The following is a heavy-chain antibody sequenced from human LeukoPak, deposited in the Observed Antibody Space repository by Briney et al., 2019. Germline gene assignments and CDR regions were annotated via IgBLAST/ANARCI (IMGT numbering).Heavy chain of an antibody. CDR3: ARGSTVGADSSGYYYSYYYYYYGMDV. CDR2: MNPNSGNT. J-gene: IGHJ6*02. CDR1: GYTFTSYD. D-gene: IGHD3-22*01. V-gene: IGHV1-8*01. Sequence: ASVKVSCKAPGYTFTSYDINWVRQATGQGLEWMGWMNPNSGNTGYAQKFQGRVTMTRNTSISTAYMELSSLRSEDTAVYYCARGSTVGADSSGYYYSYYYYYYGMDVWGQGTTVTVSS.